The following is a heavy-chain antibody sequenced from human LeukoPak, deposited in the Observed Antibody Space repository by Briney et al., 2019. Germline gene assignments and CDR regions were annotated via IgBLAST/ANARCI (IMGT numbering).Heavy chain of an antibody. V-gene: IGHV3-33*01. CDR3: ARGGPSYYGMDV. CDR1: GFTFSSYG. J-gene: IGHJ6*02. Sequence: GGSLRLSCAASGFTFSSYGVQWVRQAPGKGLEWVAVIWYDGSNEYYADSVKGRFTISRDNSKNTLYLQMNTLRAEDTAVYYCARGGPSYYGMDVWGQGTSVTVSS. CDR2: IWYDGSNE.